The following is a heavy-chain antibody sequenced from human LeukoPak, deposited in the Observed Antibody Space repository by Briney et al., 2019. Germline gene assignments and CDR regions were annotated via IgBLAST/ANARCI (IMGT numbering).Heavy chain of an antibody. V-gene: IGHV6-1*01. CDR2: TYYRSKWYN. J-gene: IGHJ3*02. CDR1: GVSVSSNSAA. Sequence: SQTLSLTCAISGVSVSSNSAAWNWIRQSPSRGLEWLGRTYYRSKWYNDYAVSVKSRITINPDTSKNQFSLQLNSVTPEDTAVYYCARISGGYSYGDDAFDIWGQGTMVTVSS. CDR3: ARISGGYSYGDDAFDI. D-gene: IGHD5-18*01.